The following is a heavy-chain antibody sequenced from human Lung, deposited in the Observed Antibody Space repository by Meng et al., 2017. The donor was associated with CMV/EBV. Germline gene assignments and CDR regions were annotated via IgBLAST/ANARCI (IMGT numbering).Heavy chain of an antibody. D-gene: IGHD6-19*01. CDR1: GFTFSSYA. J-gene: IGHJ4*02. V-gene: IGHV3-30-3*01. CDR2: ISYDGSNK. CDR3: ARGQWHSLDY. Sequence: QGQVVGFGGGVVQPGRSLRLSWAASGFTFSSYAMHWVRQAPGKGLEWVAVISYDGSNKYYADSVKGRFTISRDNSKNTLYLQMNSLRAEDTAVYYCARGQWHSLDYWGQGTLVTVSS.